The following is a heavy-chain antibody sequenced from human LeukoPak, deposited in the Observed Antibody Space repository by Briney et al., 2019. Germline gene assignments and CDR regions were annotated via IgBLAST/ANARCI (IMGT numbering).Heavy chain of an antibody. CDR2: ISGSGGST. V-gene: IGHV3-23*01. CDR3: AKNGVPVRI. Sequence: GVPLRLSCAASGFTFSTYAMSWVRQAPGKGLEWVSAISGSGGSTYYADSVKGRFTISRDNSKNTLYLQINSLRAEDTAVYYCAKNGVPVRIWGQGTLVTVCS. J-gene: IGHJ4*02. CDR1: GFTFSTYA. D-gene: IGHD4-17*01.